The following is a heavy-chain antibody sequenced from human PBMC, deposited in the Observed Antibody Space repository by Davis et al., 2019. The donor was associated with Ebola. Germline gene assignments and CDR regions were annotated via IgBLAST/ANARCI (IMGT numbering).Heavy chain of an antibody. CDR1: GYTFTSYG. V-gene: IGHV1-18*01. Sequence: AASVKVSCKASGYTFTSYGISWVRQAPGQGLEWMGWISAYNGNTNYAQKFQGWVTMTRDTSISTAYMELSRLRSDDTAVYYCARGRCSSTSCYISYYYYGMDVWGQGTTVTVSS. CDR2: ISAYNGNT. D-gene: IGHD2-2*02. J-gene: IGHJ6*02. CDR3: ARGRCSSTSCYISYYYYGMDV.